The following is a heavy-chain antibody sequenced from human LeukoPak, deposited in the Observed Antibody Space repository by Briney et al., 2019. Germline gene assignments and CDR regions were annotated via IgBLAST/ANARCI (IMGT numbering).Heavy chain of an antibody. J-gene: IGHJ6*03. D-gene: IGHD6-6*01. Sequence: ASVKVSCKASGYTFTGYYMHWVRQAPGQGLEWMGWINPNSGGTNYAQKFQGRVTMTRDTSISTAYMELSRLRSDDTAVYYCARGSEGIAARLNYYYYMDVWGKGTTVTVSS. CDR3: ARGSEGIAARLNYYYYMDV. CDR1: GYTFTGYY. V-gene: IGHV1-2*02. CDR2: INPNSGGT.